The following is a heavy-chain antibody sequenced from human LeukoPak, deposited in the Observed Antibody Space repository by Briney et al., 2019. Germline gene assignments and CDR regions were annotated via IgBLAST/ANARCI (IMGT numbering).Heavy chain of an antibody. Sequence: SETLSLTCTVSGGSISSYYWSWIRQPPGKGLEWIGYIYYSGSTNYNPSLKSRVTISVDTSKNQFSLKLSSVTAADTAVYYCARDANPIDSSSWYPEAFDIWGQGTMVTVSS. J-gene: IGHJ3*02. V-gene: IGHV4-59*01. CDR1: GGSISSYY. D-gene: IGHD6-13*01. CDR2: IYYSGST. CDR3: ARDANPIDSSSWYPEAFDI.